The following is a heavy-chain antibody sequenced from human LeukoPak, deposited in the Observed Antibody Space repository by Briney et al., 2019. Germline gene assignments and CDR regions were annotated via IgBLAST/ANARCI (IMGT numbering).Heavy chain of an antibody. V-gene: IGHV4-39*01. CDR2: IYYSGTT. CDR3: ARYVVTRGYSFDY. CDR1: GGSISSSSYY. J-gene: IGHJ4*02. Sequence: PSETLSLTCTVSGGSISSSSYYWGWVRQPPGKGQEWIGTIYYSGTTYYNPSLKSRVTVSVDTSKNQFSLRLSSVTAADTAVYFCARYVVTRGYSFDYWGQGTLVTVSS. D-gene: IGHD4-23*01.